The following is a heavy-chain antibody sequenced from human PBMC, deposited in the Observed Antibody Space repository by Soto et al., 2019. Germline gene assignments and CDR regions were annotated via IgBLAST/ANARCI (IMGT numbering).Heavy chain of an antibody. J-gene: IGHJ6*02. CDR1: GGSISSYY. CDR3: ARDILTGYDYYYYYGMDV. V-gene: IGHV4-59*01. D-gene: IGHD3-9*01. Sequence: SETLSLTCTVSGGSISSYYWSWIRQPPGKGLEWIGYIYYSGSTNYNPSLKSRVTISVDTSKNQFSLKLSSVTAADTAVYYCARDILTGYDYYYYYGMDVWGQGTTVTVSS. CDR2: IYYSGST.